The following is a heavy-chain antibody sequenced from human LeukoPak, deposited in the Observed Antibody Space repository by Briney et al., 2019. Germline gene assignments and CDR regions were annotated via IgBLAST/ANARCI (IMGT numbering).Heavy chain of an antibody. Sequence: ASVKVSCKASGYTFTSYDINWVRQATGQGLEWMGWMNPNSGNTGYAQKFQGRVTMTRNTSISTAYMELSSLRSEDTAVYYCARGPEETNGPYYYYMDVWGKGTTVTVSS. V-gene: IGHV1-8*01. CDR3: ARGPEETNGPYYYYMDV. J-gene: IGHJ6*03. D-gene: IGHD2-8*01. CDR1: GYTFTSYD. CDR2: MNPNSGNT.